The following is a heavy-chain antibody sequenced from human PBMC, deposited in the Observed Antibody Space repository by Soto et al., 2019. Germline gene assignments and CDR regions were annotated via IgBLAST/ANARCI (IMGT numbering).Heavy chain of an antibody. CDR3: ARGRCGGDCYYYYYYGMDV. CDR1: GFTFSSYG. D-gene: IGHD2-21*02. Sequence: QVQLVESGGGVVQPGRSLRLSCAASGFTFSSYGMHWVRQAPGKGLEWVAVIWYDGSNKYYADSVKGRFTISRDNSKNTRYLQMNSLRAEDTAVYYCARGRCGGDCYYYYYYGMDVWGQGTTVTVSS. V-gene: IGHV3-33*01. CDR2: IWYDGSNK. J-gene: IGHJ6*02.